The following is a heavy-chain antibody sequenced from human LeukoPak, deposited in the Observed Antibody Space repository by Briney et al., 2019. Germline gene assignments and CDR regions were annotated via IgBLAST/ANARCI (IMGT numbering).Heavy chain of an antibody. CDR1: GGSFSGYY. CDR2: INHSGST. Sequence: PSETLSLTCAVYGGSFSGYYWSWIRQPPGKGLEWIWEINHSGSTNYNPSLKSRVTISVDTSKNQFSLKLSSVTAADTAVYYCARSRSYYYYGMDVWGQGTTVTVSS. V-gene: IGHV4-34*01. J-gene: IGHJ6*02. CDR3: ARSRSYYYYGMDV.